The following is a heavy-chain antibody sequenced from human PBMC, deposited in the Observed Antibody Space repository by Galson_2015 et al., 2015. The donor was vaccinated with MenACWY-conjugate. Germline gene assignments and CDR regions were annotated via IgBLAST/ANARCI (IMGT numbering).Heavy chain of an antibody. Sequence: SLRLSCAASGFTFNTYYMHWVRQAPGKGLEWVAFIRRYGSITYYADSMKGRFTISRDNSKTTLYLQMSSLRAEDTAVYYCARVRGGFCDSIDDWGQGTLVTVSS. J-gene: IGHJ4*02. CDR1: GFTFNTYY. D-gene: IGHD2-21*02. V-gene: IGHV3-30*03. CDR2: IRRYGSIT. CDR3: ARVRGGFCDSIDD.